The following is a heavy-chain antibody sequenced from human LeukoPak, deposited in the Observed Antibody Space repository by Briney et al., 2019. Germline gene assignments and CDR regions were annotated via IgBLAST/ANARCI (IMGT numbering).Heavy chain of an antibody. J-gene: IGHJ3*02. CDR3: AKDREITMIVVVITTGAFDI. CDR1: GFTFSTYG. V-gene: IGHV3-30*18. CDR2: ILYDGSNK. Sequence: GGSLRLSCEASGFTFSTYGMYWVRQAPGKGLEWVAVILYDGSNKYYADSVKGRFTISRDNSKNTLYLQMNSLRAEDTAVYYCAKDREITMIVVVITTGAFDIWGQGAMVTVSS. D-gene: IGHD3-22*01.